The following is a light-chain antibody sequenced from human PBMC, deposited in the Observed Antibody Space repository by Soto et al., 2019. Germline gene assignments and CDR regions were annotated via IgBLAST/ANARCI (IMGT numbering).Light chain of an antibody. CDR3: CHYAGSSTPLI. Sequence: QSVLTQPASVSGSPGQSITISCTGTSSDVGRYNLVSWYQQHPGKAPKLMIYEFSKRPSGVSNRVSGSKSGNTASLTISGLQAEDEADYYCCHYAGSSTPLIFGTGTKVTV. J-gene: IGLJ1*01. CDR1: SSDVGRYNL. V-gene: IGLV2-23*02. CDR2: EFS.